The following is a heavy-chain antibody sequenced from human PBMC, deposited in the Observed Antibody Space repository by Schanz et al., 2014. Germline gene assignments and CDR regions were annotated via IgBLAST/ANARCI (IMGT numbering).Heavy chain of an antibody. J-gene: IGHJ4*02. V-gene: IGHV3-7*01. CDR1: TFTFSSDW. CDR2: IKEDGSVK. D-gene: IGHD1-1*01. CDR3: VRDRRNADLDY. Sequence: EVHLVESGGGLVQPGGSLRLSCAASTFTFSSDWMSWVRQAPGKGLEWVANIKEDGSVKDYVDSVKGRFTVSRDNAKNSVYLQMNGLRVEDTAVYYCVRDRRNADLDYWGQGTLVTVSS.